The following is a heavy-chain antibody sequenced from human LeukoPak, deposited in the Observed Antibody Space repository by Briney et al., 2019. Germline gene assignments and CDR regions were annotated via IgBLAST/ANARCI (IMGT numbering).Heavy chain of an antibody. J-gene: IGHJ4*02. CDR3: ARGRCSSRSCYLFDY. CDR1: GYTLTGYY. Sequence: ASVKVSCKAAGYTLTGYYMHWVRQAPGQGLEWMGWINPNSGGTSYAQKFQGRVTMTRDTSISTAYMELSRLRSDDTAVYYCARGRCSSRSCYLFDYWGQGTLVTVST. D-gene: IGHD2-2*01. CDR2: INPNSGGT. V-gene: IGHV1-2*02.